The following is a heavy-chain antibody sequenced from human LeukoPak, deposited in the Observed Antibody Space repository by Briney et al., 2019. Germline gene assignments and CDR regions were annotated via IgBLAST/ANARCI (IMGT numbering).Heavy chain of an antibody. D-gene: IGHD1-1*01. Sequence: PGGSLRLSCAASGFTFSTFTMNWVRQAPGKGLEWVSSISSSSSYIYYADSVKGRFTISRDNAKNSLYLQMNSLRPEDTAVYYCARDPPASYNWDGDYWGRGTLVTVST. CDR2: ISSSSSYI. V-gene: IGHV3-21*01. CDR1: GFTFSTFT. J-gene: IGHJ4*02. CDR3: ARDPPASYNWDGDY.